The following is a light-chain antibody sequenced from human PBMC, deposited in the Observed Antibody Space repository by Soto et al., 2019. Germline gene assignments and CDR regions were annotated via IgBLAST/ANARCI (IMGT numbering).Light chain of an antibody. CDR2: GNS. Sequence: QSVLTQPPSVSGAPGQRVTISCTGSSYNIGAGYDVHGYQQLPGTAPKLPIYGNSNRPSGVPDRFSGSKSGTSASLAITGLQSEDEADYYCQSYDSSLSVVFGGGTKVTVL. CDR1: SYNIGAGYD. CDR3: QSYDSSLSVV. J-gene: IGLJ2*01. V-gene: IGLV1-40*01.